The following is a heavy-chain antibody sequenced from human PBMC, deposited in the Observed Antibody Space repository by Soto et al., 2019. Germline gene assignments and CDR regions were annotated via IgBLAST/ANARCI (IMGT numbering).Heavy chain of an antibody. CDR2: ISRTSNTI. CDR1: GVTFSSET. J-gene: IGHJ4*02. CDR3: ARGTYFAGDNGSYSFDF. D-gene: IGHD3-3*01. Sequence: LRLSCAASGVTFSSETMTWLRQAPGKCPGRISFISRTSNTIYYVGSVKGRFTTSRDNGKNLLYLQMNDLRDEDTAVYYCARGTYFAGDNGSYSFDFWGKGTLVTVS. V-gene: IGHV3-48*02.